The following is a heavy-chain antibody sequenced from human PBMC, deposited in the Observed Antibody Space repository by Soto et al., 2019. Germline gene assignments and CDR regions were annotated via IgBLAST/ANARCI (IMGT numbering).Heavy chain of an antibody. J-gene: IGHJ4*02. V-gene: IGHV3-48*02. CDR1: GFTFSSYS. Sequence: EVQLVESGGGLVQPGGSLRLSCAASGFTFSSYSMNWVRQAPGKGLEWLSYISSSSSTIYYTDSVKGRFTISRDNAKNSLYLQMTSLRDEDTAVYYCARVGWLQSIGYWGQGTLVTVSS. CDR2: ISSSSSTI. D-gene: IGHD4-4*01. CDR3: ARVGWLQSIGY.